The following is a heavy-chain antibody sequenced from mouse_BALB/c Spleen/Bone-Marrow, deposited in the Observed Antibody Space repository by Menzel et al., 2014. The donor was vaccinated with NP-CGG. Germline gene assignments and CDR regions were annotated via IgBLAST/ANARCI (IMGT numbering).Heavy chain of an antibody. CDR1: GYSITSDYA. CDR3: ARYDYDVGYFDY. V-gene: IGHV3-2*02. Sequence: ESGPGLVKPSQSLSLTCTVTGYSITSDYAWNWIRQFPGNKLEWMGYISYSGSTSYNPSLKSRISITQDTSKNQFFLQLNSVTTEDTATYYCARYDYDVGYFDYWGQGTPLTVSS. D-gene: IGHD2-4*01. CDR2: ISYSGST. J-gene: IGHJ2*01.